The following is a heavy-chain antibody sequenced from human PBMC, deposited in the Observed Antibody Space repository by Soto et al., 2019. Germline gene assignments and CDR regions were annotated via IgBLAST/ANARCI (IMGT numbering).Heavy chain of an antibody. CDR3: AREALQYSYYYAVDV. Sequence: QVQLVESGGGVVQPGRSLRLSCAASGFIFSSYGMHWVRQAPGKGLEWVALIWYDGSNKYYGDSVKGRFTISRDNSKNTVYLQMDSLRAEDTAVYYCAREALQYSYYYAVDVWGQGTTVTVSS. V-gene: IGHV3-33*01. D-gene: IGHD4-4*01. CDR2: IWYDGSNK. CDR1: GFIFSSYG. J-gene: IGHJ6*02.